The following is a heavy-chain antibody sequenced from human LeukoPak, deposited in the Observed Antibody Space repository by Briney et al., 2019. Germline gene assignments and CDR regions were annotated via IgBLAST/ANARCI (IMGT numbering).Heavy chain of an antibody. CDR2: VYYSGST. Sequence: SETLSLTCTVSGGSISSYYWSWIRQPAGKGLEWIGYVYYSGSTNYNPSLKSRVSISLDTSNNQFSLRLSSLTAADTAIYYCATYTRHCSGGTCYSIDYWGQGTLVTVSS. V-gene: IGHV4-59*08. CDR1: GGSISSYY. J-gene: IGHJ4*02. CDR3: ATYTRHCSGGTCYSIDY. D-gene: IGHD2-15*01.